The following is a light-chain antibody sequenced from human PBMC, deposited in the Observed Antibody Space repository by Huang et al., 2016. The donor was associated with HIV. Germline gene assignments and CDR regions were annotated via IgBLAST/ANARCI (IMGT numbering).Light chain of an antibody. CDR2: GAS. J-gene: IGKJ5*01. Sequence: GERATLSCRASQSVSSSYLAWYQQKPGQAPRLLIYGASSRATGIPDRFSGSGSGTDFTLTISRLEPEDFAVYYCQQYGSSLITFGQGTRLEIK. CDR3: QQYGSSLIT. CDR1: QSVSSSY. V-gene: IGKV3-20*01.